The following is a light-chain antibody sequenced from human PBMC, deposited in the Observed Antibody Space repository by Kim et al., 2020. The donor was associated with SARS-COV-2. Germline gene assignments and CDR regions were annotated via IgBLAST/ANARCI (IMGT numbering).Light chain of an antibody. CDR3: AAWDDSLSGV. V-gene: IGLV1-47*01. J-gene: IGLJ3*02. CDR2: RNN. CDR1: SSDIGSNY. Sequence: PGPRVTISCSGSSSDIGSNYVYWYQQLPGTAPKLLIYRNNQRPSGVPDRFSGSKSGTSASLAISGLRSEDEADYYCAAWDDSLSGVFGGGTQLTVL.